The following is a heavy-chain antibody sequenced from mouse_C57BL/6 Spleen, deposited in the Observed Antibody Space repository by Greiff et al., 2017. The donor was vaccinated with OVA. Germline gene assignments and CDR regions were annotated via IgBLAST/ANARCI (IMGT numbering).Heavy chain of an antibody. V-gene: IGHV5-17*01. J-gene: IGHJ4*01. CDR2: ISSGSSTI. Sequence: EVKVVESGGGLVKPGGSLKLSCAASGFTFSDYGMHWVRQAPEKGLEWVAYISSGSSTIYYADTVKGRFTISRDNAKNTLFLQMTSLRSEDTAMYYCARRYGSSYYAMDYWGQGTSVTVSS. CDR3: ARRYGSSYYAMDY. CDR1: GFTFSDYG. D-gene: IGHD1-1*01.